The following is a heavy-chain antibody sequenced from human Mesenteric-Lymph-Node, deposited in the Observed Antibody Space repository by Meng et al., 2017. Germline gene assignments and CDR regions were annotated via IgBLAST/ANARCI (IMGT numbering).Heavy chain of an antibody. CDR1: GYTFSSYD. D-gene: IGHD3-22*01. Sequence: QVQLVQSGAVVMKPGASVKVSCKAFGYTFSSYDMNWVRQVPGQGLEWVGWINPKSGETGYAQKFQGRVTITRDSSINTAYMEVTSLRSDDTAVYYRARDGSIGISNWFDPWGQGSLVTVSS. J-gene: IGHJ5*02. V-gene: IGHV1-8*03. CDR2: INPKSGET. CDR3: ARDGSIGISNWFDP.